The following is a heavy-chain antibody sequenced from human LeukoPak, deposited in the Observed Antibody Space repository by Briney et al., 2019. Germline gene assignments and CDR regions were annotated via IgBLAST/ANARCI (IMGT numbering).Heavy chain of an antibody. D-gene: IGHD5-18*01. V-gene: IGHV3-53*01. Sequence: GGSLRLSCAASGFTVSSNYMSWVRQAPGKGLEWVSVIYSGGTTYYADSVKGRFTISRGNSKNTLYLQMNSLRGEDTALYYCARLYSYAFDYWGQGTLVTVSS. CDR3: ARLYSYAFDY. CDR1: GFTVSSNY. J-gene: IGHJ4*02. CDR2: IYSGGTT.